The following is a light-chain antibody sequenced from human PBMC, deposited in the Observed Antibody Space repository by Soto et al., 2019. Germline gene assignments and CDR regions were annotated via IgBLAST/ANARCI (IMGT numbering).Light chain of an antibody. CDR2: SVS. CDR3: LQHNSSPLT. J-gene: IGKJ4*01. V-gene: IGKV1-17*01. Sequence: DVQMTQSPSSLSGSVGYRGTITCLASQDIRIDLSWYQQKPGRAPKRLIYSVSSLQSGVPSRFSGSGSGTEFTLTISSLQPEDFATYYCLQHNSSPLTFGGGTKVDIK. CDR1: QDIRID.